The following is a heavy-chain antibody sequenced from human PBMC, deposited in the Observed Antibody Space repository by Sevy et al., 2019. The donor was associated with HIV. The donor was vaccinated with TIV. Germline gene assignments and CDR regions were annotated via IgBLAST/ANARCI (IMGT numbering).Heavy chain of an antibody. CDR3: AREGCTKPHDY. CDR1: GFTFSKYS. Sequence: GGSLRLSCAASGFTFSKYSMSWIRQTPGKGLEWVSTFSFGCGKINYADSVKGRFTISRDDSRNTFYLQMNSLRADDTAIYYCAREGCTKPHDYWGQGTVVTVSP. CDR2: FSFGCGKI. D-gene: IGHD2-8*01. J-gene: IGHJ4*02. V-gene: IGHV3-23*01.